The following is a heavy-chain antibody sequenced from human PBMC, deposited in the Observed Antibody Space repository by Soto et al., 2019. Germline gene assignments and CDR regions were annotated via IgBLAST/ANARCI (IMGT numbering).Heavy chain of an antibody. CDR2: IIPIFGTA. J-gene: IGHJ6*02. D-gene: IGHD6-13*01. Sequence: TSVELSSKASGGGLSSNSISWVRQSPGQGLEWMGGIIPIFGTANYAQKFQGRVTITADESTSTAYMELSSLRSEDTAVYYCASTAQRPNQLSPKRIAAAGTAPDYYYYGMDVWGQGTTVTVSS. V-gene: IGHV1-69*01. CDR1: GGGLSSNS. CDR3: ASTAQRPNQLSPKRIAAAGTAPDYYYYGMDV.